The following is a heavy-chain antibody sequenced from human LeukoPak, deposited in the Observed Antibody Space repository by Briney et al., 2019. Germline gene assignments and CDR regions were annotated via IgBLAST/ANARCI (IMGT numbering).Heavy chain of an antibody. CDR1: GYTFTSYY. V-gene: IGHV1-46*01. J-gene: IGHJ4*02. Sequence: ASVKVSCKASGYTFTSYYMHWVRQAPGQGLEWMGIINPSGGSTSYAQKFQGRVTMTRDTSTSTVYMELSSLRSEDTAVYYCARGGLSDYVKAEDKHWGQGTLVTVSS. CDR2: INPSGGST. CDR3: ARGGLSDYVKAEDKH. D-gene: IGHD4-17*01.